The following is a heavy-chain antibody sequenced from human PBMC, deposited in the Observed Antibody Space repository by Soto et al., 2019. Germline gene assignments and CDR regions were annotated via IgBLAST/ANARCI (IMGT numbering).Heavy chain of an antibody. Sequence: SVKVSCKASGYTFTSYAMHWVRQAPGQRLEWMGWINAGNGNTKYSQKFQGRVTITRDTSASTAYMELSSLRSEDTAVYYCARDLYIMTTVTKEVAAFDIWGQGTTVTVSS. D-gene: IGHD4-17*01. CDR1: GYTFTSYA. J-gene: IGHJ3*02. CDR3: ARDLYIMTTVTKEVAAFDI. CDR2: INAGNGNT. V-gene: IGHV1-3*01.